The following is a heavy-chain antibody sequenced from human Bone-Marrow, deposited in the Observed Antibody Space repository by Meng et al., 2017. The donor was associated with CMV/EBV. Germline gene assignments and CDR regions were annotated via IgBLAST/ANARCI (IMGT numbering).Heavy chain of an antibody. CDR3: AKKGPYCSSTSCPPDTFDI. CDR1: GFNFKNYA. CDR2: IANDGNKQ. J-gene: IGHJ3*02. D-gene: IGHD2-2*01. V-gene: IGHV3-30-3*02. Sequence: GGSLRLSCAASGFNFKNYAMHWVRQAPGKGLEWVAVIANDGNKQYYADSVKGRFTISRDNSKNTLDLQMNNLRAEDTAVYYCAKKGPYCSSTSCPPDTFDIWGQGTMVTVSS.